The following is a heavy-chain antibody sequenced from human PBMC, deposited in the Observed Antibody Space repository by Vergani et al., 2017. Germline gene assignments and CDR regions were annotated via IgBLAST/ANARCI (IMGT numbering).Heavy chain of an antibody. V-gene: IGHV3-33*01. CDR1: GFTFSSYG. Sequence: QVQLVESGGGVVQPGRSLRLSCAASGFTFSSYGMHWVRQAPGKGLEWVAVIWYDGSNKYYADSVKGRFTISRDNSKNTLYLQMNSLRAEDTAVYYCTTAAALYGDSGPVDYWGQGTLVTVSS. J-gene: IGHJ4*02. CDR3: TTAAALYGDSGPVDY. CDR2: IWYDGSNK. D-gene: IGHD4-17*01.